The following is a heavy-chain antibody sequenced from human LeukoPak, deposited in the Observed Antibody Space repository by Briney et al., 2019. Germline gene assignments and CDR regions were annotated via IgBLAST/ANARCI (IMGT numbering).Heavy chain of an antibody. J-gene: IGHJ3*02. CDR3: ARCASDAFDI. V-gene: IGHV4-34*01. Sequence: SETLSLTCAVYGVSFSGYYWSWIRQPPGKGLEWIGEINHSGSTNYNPSLKSRVIISVDTSKNQFSLKLSSVTAADTAVYYCARCASDAFDIWGQGTMVTVSS. CDR2: INHSGST. CDR1: GVSFSGYY.